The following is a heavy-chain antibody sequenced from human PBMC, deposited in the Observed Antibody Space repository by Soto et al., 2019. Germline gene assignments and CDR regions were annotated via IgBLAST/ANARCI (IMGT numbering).Heavy chain of an antibody. J-gene: IGHJ4*02. CDR2: ISGSGGST. CDR3: AKDGGYYDSSGYSEFDY. V-gene: IGHV3-23*01. D-gene: IGHD3-22*01. Sequence: GGSLRLSCAASGFTFSSSAMTWVRQAPGKGLEWVSAISGSGGSTYYADSVKGRFTISRDNSKNTLYLQMNSLRAEDTAVYYCAKDGGYYDSSGYSEFDYWGQGTLVTVSS. CDR1: GFTFSSSA.